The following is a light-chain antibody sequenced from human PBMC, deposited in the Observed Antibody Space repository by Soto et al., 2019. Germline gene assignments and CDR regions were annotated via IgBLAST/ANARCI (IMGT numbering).Light chain of an antibody. Sequence: DFVMTQTPLSSPVTLGQPASISCRSSQSLVHSDGNTYLSWLHQRPGQPPRLLIYMISIRFSGVPDSFSGSGAGTDFTLKISRVEAEDVGVYYCMQAPHPYTFGQGTKLEIK. CDR2: MIS. CDR1: QSLVHSDGNTY. J-gene: IGKJ2*01. CDR3: MQAPHPYT. V-gene: IGKV2-24*01.